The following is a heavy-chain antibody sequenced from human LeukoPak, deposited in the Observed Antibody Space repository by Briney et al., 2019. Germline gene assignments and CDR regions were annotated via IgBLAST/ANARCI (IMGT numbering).Heavy chain of an antibody. D-gene: IGHD3-10*01. V-gene: IGHV3-43D*03. CDR2: ISWDGGST. Sequence: GGSLRLSCAASGFTFDDYAMHWVRQAPGKGLEWVSLISWDGGSTYYADSVKGRFTISRDNSKNSLYLQMNSLRAEDTALYYCAKGASGPYYYYYYYMDVWGKGTTVTVSS. CDR3: AKGASGPYYYYYYYMDV. CDR1: GFTFDDYA. J-gene: IGHJ6*03.